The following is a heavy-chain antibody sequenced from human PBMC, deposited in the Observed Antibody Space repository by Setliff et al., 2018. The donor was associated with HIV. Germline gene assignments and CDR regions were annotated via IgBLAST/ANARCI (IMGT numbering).Heavy chain of an antibody. D-gene: IGHD3-22*01. CDR3: ARHPSGWLMAFYMAV. CDR2: IYYSGST. J-gene: IGHJ6*03. V-gene: IGHV4-39*01. Sequence: AETLSLTCTGSGGSISSSSYYWGWIRQRPGKGLEWIGSIYYSGSTYYNPSLKSRVTISVDTSKHQFSLKLRSVASADTAVYYCARHPSGWLMAFYMAVWGKGTTVTAP. CDR1: GGSISSSSYY.